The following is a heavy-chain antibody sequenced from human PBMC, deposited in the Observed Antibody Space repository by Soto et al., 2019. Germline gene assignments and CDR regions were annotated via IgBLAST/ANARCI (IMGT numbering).Heavy chain of an antibody. V-gene: IGHV4-39*01. CDR3: ARHAAKRYCSGGSCYFDY. D-gene: IGHD2-15*01. J-gene: IGHJ4*02. Sequence: SETLSLTCTVSGGSISSSSYYWGWIRQPPGKGLEWIGSIYYSGSTYYNPSLKSRVTISVDTPKNQFSRKLSSVTAADTAVYYCARHAAKRYCSGGSCYFDYWGQGTLVTVSS. CDR2: IYYSGST. CDR1: GGSISSSSYY.